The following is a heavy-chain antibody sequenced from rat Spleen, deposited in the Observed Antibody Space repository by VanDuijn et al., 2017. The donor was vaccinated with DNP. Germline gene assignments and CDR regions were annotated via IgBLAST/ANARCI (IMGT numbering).Heavy chain of an antibody. V-gene: IGHV3-3*01. CDR1: GYSITSSYR. CDR2: INSAGST. J-gene: IGHJ2*01. Sequence: EVQLQESGPGLVKPSQSLSLTCSVTGYSITSSYRWNWIRKFPGNKLEWMGYINSAGSTNYNPSLKSRISITRDTSKNQFFLQVNSVTTEDTATYYCARWGGSSDYWGQGVMVTVSS. CDR3: ARWGGSSDY. D-gene: IGHD5-1*01.